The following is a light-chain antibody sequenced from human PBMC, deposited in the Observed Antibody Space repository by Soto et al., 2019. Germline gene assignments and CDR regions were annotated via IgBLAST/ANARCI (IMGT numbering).Light chain of an antibody. CDR1: QSVSSN. Sequence: EIVMTQSPATLSVSPGERATLSCRASQSVSSNLAWHQQKPGQAPRLLIHGASTRATGIPARFSGSGSGTEFTLTISSLQSEDFAVYYCQQYNTWPPTFGQGTKLEIK. V-gene: IGKV3-15*01. J-gene: IGKJ2*01. CDR3: QQYNTWPPT. CDR2: GAS.